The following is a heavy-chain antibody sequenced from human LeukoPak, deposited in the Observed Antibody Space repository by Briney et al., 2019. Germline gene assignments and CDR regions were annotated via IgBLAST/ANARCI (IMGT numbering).Heavy chain of an antibody. D-gene: IGHD3-10*01. CDR1: GYTFTTFD. J-gene: IGHJ4*02. CDR3: ARGGLWSPDDY. CDR2: MNPNSGNT. V-gene: IGHV1-8*03. Sequence: GASVKVSCKASGYTFTTFDINWVRQATGQGLEWMGRMNPNSGNTGYAQKFQGRVTITRDTSISTAYMELSSLRSEDTAVYYCARGGLWSPDDYWGQGTLVTVSS.